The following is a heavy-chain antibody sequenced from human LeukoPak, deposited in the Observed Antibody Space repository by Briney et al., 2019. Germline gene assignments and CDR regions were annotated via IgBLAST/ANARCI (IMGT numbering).Heavy chain of an antibody. CDR2: ISNDGSSS. J-gene: IGHJ4*02. CDR1: GFTFSSYA. D-gene: IGHD1-7*01. V-gene: IGHV3-74*01. Sequence: GGSLRLSCAASGFTFSSYAMSWVRQAPGKGLVWVSRISNDGSSSIYADSVKGRFTISRDNAKNTLYLQMNSLRGEDTAVYYCARMGTAFDYWGQGTLVTVSS. CDR3: ARMGTAFDY.